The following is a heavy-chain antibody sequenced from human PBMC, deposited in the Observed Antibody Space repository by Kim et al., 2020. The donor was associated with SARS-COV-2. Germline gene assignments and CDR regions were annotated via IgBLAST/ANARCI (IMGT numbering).Heavy chain of an antibody. V-gene: IGHV3-49*04. D-gene: IGHD3-9*01. CDR2: IRSKAYGGTT. CDR3: TRVWDYDILTGYYTY. Sequence: GGSLRLSCTASGFTFGDYAMSWVRQAPGKGLEWVGFIRSKAYGGTTVYAASVKGRFTISRDDSKSIAYLQMNSLKTEDTAVYYCTRVWDYDILTGYYTYWGQGTLVTVSS. CDR1: GFTFGDYA. J-gene: IGHJ4*02.